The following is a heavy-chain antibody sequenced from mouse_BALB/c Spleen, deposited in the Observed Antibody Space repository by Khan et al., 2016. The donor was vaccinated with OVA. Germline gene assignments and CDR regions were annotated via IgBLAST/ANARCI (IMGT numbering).Heavy chain of an antibody. Sequence: VQLKESGPGLVKPSQSLSLTCTVTGYSITTNYAWDWIRQFPENKLEWMGYISYSGSTSYNPSLKSRISITRDTSKNQFFLQLNSVTTEDTATYYCARIYGGDFDYWGQGTTLTVSS. CDR1: GYSITTNYA. V-gene: IGHV3-2*02. CDR3: ARIYGGDFDY. D-gene: IGHD1-1*01. J-gene: IGHJ2*01. CDR2: ISYSGST.